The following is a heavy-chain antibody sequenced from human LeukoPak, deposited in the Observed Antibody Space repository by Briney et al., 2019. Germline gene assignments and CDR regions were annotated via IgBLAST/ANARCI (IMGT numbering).Heavy chain of an antibody. CDR1: GYTFSGYY. J-gene: IGHJ4*02. CDR3: AKGKYSGYDAFHN. D-gene: IGHD5-12*01. CDR2: VNPNTGDT. V-gene: IGHV1-2*02. Sequence: GASVKVSCKASGYTFSGYYVHWVRQAPGQGLEWMGWVNPNTGDTNYVMKFRDRVTMTRDTSISTAYMELSRLISDDTAIYYCAKGKYSGYDAFHNWGQGTLVTVSS.